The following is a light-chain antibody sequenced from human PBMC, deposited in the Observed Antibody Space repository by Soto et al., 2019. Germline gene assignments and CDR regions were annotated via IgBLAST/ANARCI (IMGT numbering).Light chain of an antibody. J-gene: IGLJ1*01. Sequence: QSGLTQPASVSGSPGQSITVSCTGTSSDIGGYNYVSWYQHHPGKAPQLIIYEVNLRPSGVSDRFSASKSGDTASLTISGLQAGDEADYYCCSYSTSNTHNYVFGTGTKVTVL. CDR3: CSYSTSNTHNYV. V-gene: IGLV2-14*01. CDR1: SSDIGGYNY. CDR2: EVN.